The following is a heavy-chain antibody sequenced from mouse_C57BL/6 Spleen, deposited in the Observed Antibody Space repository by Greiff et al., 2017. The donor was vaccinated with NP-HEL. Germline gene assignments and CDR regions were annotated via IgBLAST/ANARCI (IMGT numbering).Heavy chain of an antibody. Sequence: VQLKESGPGLVKPSQSLSLTCSVTGYSITSGYYWNWIRQFPGNKLEWMGYISYDGSNNYNPSLKNRISITRDTSKNQFFLKLNSVTTEDTATYYCARDGERSAMDYWGQGTSVTVSS. J-gene: IGHJ4*01. CDR1: GYSITSGYY. CDR2: ISYDGSN. CDR3: ARDGERSAMDY. V-gene: IGHV3-6*01.